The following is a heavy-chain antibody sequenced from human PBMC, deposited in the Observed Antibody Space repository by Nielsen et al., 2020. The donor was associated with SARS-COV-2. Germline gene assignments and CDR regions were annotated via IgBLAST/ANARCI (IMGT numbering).Heavy chain of an antibody. V-gene: IGHV3-74*01. Sequence: GESLEISCAASGFTFSSYWMHWVRQAPGKGLVWVSRINSDGSSTSYADSVKGRFTISRDNAKNTLYLQMNSLRAEDTAVYYCARDLYYDSSGFDYWGQGTLVTVSS. D-gene: IGHD3-22*01. CDR2: INSDGSST. CDR3: ARDLYYDSSGFDY. J-gene: IGHJ4*02. CDR1: GFTFSSYW.